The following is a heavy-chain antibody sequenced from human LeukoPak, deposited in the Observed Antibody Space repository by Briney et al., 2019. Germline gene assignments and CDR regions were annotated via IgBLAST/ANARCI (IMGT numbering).Heavy chain of an antibody. CDR3: ARDPSAALEF. CDR1: GYTFTEHY. Sequence: ASVKVSCKASGYTFTEHYIHWVRQAPGQGLEWMGWINPNSGDTNYAQNSQGRVTITRDASNSIVYMEVSSLSSDDTAVYYCARDPSAALEFWGQGTPVTVSP. D-gene: IGHD2-2*01. J-gene: IGHJ4*02. CDR2: INPNSGDT. V-gene: IGHV1-2*02.